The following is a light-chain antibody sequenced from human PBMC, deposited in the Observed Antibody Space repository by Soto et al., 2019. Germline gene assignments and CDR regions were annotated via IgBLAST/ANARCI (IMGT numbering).Light chain of an antibody. V-gene: IGLV1-36*01. J-gene: IGLJ3*02. CDR1: SSNIGNNA. Sequence: QSVLTQPPSVSEAPRQRVTISCSGSSSNIGNNAVNWYQQLPGKAPKLLIYYDDLLPSGVSDRFSGSKSGTSASLAISGLQSEDEADYYCQSYDSSLSASVFGGGTKLTVL. CDR2: YDD. CDR3: QSYDSSLSASV.